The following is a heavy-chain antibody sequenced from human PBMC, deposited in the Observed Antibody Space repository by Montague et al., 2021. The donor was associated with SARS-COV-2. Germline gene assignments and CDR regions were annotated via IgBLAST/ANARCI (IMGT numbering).Heavy chain of an antibody. CDR1: GDSIISGSYY. D-gene: IGHD1-26*01. CDR3: AREWGSYSGRFDY. J-gene: IGHJ4*02. V-gene: IGHV4-61*02. CDR2: SYTSGSX. Sequence: TLSLTCTVSGDSIISGSYYWNWVRQPAGKGLEWVGRSYTSGSXDYNPSLKSRLTISVDTSKNQFSLKLSSVIAADTAVYFCAREWGSYSGRFDYWGQGALVTVSS.